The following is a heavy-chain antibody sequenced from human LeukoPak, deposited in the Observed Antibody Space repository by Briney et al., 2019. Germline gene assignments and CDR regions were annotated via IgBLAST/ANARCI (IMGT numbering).Heavy chain of an antibody. J-gene: IGHJ4*02. CDR2: INHSGST. CDR1: GGSFSGYY. V-gene: IGHV4-34*01. CDR3: ATGGAIASGRQLVTFDY. D-gene: IGHD3-10*01. Sequence: SETLSLTCAVYGGSFSGYYWSWIRQPPGKGLEWIGEINHSGSTNYNPSLKSRVTISVDTSKNQFSLKLSSVTAADTAVYYCATGGAIASGRQLVTFDYWGQGTLVTVSS.